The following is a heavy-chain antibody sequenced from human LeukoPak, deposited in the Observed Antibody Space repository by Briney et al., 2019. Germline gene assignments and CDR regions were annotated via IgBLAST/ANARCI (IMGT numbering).Heavy chain of an antibody. D-gene: IGHD3-16*01. CDR1: GFTFSDYY. J-gene: IGHJ3*02. V-gene: IGHV3-72*01. CDR2: IRRGANSYTT. Sequence: GGSLRLSCAASGFTFSDYYMSWIRQAPGKGLEWVGRIRRGANSYTTEYAASVKGRFTISRDDSKNSLYLHMNSLKTEDTAVYHCSRDGGEGGNSAFDIWGQGTMVTVSS. CDR3: SRDGGEGGNSAFDI.